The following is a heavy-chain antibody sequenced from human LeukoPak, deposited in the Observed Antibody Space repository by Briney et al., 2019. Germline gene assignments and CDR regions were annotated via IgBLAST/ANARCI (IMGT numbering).Heavy chain of an antibody. Sequence: SETLSLTCTVYGGSLSSYYWGWIRQPPGKGLEWIGYIHYSGNPNNNFSLKSRVTISLETSKNQLALVLIPVNAADSAVYFCARAGEMATVDALPDAFDIWRGGTTISVPS. CDR3: ARAGEMATVDALPDAFDI. V-gene: IGHV4-59*01. D-gene: IGHD5-24*01. CDR2: IHYSGNP. CDR1: GGSLSSYY. J-gene: IGHJ3*02.